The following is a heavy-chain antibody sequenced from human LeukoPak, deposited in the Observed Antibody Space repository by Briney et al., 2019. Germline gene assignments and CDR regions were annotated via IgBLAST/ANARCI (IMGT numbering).Heavy chain of an antibody. J-gene: IGHJ4*02. CDR2: IKQDGSEK. D-gene: IGHD6-19*01. CDR1: GFTSSHYW. Sequence: GGSLRLSCAASGFTSSHYWMSWVRQAPRKGLEWVANIKQDGSEKYYVDSVKGRFTISRDNAKNALYLQMNSLRAEDTAVYYCARDRGSSGWYEFDYWGQGTLVIVSS. CDR3: ARDRGSSGWYEFDY. V-gene: IGHV3-7*01.